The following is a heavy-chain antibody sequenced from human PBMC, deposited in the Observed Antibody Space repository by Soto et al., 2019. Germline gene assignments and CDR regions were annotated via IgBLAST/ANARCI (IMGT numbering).Heavy chain of an antibody. V-gene: IGHV4-59*01. CDR3: AREVGSSWYPNWFDP. J-gene: IGHJ5*02. Sequence: SETLSLTCTVSGGSISSYYWSWIRQPPGKGLEWIGYIYYSGSTNYNPSLKSRVTISVDTSKNQFSLKLSSVTAADTAVYYCAREVGSSWYPNWFDPWGQGTLVIVSS. CDR2: IYYSGST. CDR1: GGSISSYY. D-gene: IGHD6-13*01.